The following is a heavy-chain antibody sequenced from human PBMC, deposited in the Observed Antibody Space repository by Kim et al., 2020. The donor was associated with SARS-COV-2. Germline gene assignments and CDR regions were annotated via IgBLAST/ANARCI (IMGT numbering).Heavy chain of an antibody. V-gene: IGHV3-7*01. CDR2: IKHDGSEK. D-gene: IGHD3-16*01. CDR3: ARVLYGGPLDP. J-gene: IGHJ5*02. CDR1: GFTFSDYW. Sequence: GGSLRLSCAASGFTFSDYWMTWVRQAPGKGLEWVATIKHDGSEKYYVDSVRGRFTISRDNAKNSLYLQMSSLRAEDTAVFYCARVLYGGPLDPWGLGTLVTVSS.